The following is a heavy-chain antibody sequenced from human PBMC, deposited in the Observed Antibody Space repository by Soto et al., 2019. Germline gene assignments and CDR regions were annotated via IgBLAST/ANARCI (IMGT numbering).Heavy chain of an antibody. Sequence: QLQLQESGPGLVKPSETLSLTCTVSGGSISSSSYYWGWIRQPPGKELEWIGRIYYSGSTYYNPSLKSRVTISVDTSKNQFSLKLSSVTAADTAVYYCARRSYPYDILTGYRRDFDYWGQGTLVTVSS. D-gene: IGHD3-9*01. J-gene: IGHJ4*02. CDR3: ARRSYPYDILTGYRRDFDY. CDR1: GGSISSSSYY. CDR2: IYYSGST. V-gene: IGHV4-39*01.